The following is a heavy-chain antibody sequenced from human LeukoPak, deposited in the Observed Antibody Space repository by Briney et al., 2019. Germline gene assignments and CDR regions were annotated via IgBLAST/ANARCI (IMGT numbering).Heavy chain of an antibody. V-gene: IGHV3-7*01. CDR3: AGFALGPIAVAPYFDY. J-gene: IGHJ4*02. CDR1: GFTFSSYW. Sequence: GGSLRLSCAASGFTFSSYWMSWVRQAPGKGLEWVANIKQDGSEKYYVDSVKGRFTISRDNAKNSLYLQMNSLRAEDTAVYYCAGFALGPIAVAPYFDYWGQGTLVTVSS. CDR2: IKQDGSEK. D-gene: IGHD6-19*01.